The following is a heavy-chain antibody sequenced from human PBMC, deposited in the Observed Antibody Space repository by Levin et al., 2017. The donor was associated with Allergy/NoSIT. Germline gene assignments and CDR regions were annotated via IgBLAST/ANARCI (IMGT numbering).Heavy chain of an antibody. CDR2: INPNSGGT. D-gene: IGHD1-26*01. CDR3: ARDFVSGGYPDY. J-gene: IGHJ4*02. Sequence: ASVKVSCKASGYTFTGYYMHWVRQAPGQGLEWMGWINPNSGGTNYAQKFQGRVTMTRDTSISTAYMELSRLRSDDTAVYYCARDFVSGGYPDYWGQGTLVTVSS. CDR1: GYTFTGYY. V-gene: IGHV1-2*02.